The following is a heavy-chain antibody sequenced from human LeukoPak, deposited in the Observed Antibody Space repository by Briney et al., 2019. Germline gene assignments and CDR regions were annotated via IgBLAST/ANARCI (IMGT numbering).Heavy chain of an antibody. D-gene: IGHD3-10*01. Sequence: GGSLRLSFAAPGFTLSNYAMHWVRQAPAKGLEWEAAIPWEGSNKYYAESVKGRFTISGDNSKNTLYLQMNSLRAEGTAVYYCARAARLWFGEKSWFDPWGQGALVTVCS. CDR2: IPWEGSNK. J-gene: IGHJ5*02. CDR1: GFTLSNYA. CDR3: ARAARLWFGEKSWFDP. V-gene: IGHV3-30*04.